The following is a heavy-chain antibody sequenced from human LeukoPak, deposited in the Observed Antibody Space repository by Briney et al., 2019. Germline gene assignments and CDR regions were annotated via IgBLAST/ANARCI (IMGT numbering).Heavy chain of an antibody. D-gene: IGHD5-18*01. Sequence: GGSLRLSCAASGFTFSSYAMSWVRQAPGKGLEWVAFIRFDGSDAGSDRFYADSGKGRFTISRDNSKNTVYLQMNRLRPEDTAVYYCARAPLEYSYGFSFDYWGQGTLVTVSS. CDR1: GFTFSSYA. CDR2: IRFDGSDAGSDR. V-gene: IGHV3-30*02. J-gene: IGHJ4*02. CDR3: ARAPLEYSYGFSFDY.